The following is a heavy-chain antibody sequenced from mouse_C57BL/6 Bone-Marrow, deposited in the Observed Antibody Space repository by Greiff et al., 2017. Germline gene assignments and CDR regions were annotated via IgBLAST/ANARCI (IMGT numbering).Heavy chain of an antibody. CDR2: NYPRSGNT. CDR1: GYTFTSYG. V-gene: IGHV1-81*01. D-gene: IGHD1-1*01. J-gene: IGHJ1*03. Sequence: VQLQQSGAELARPGASVKLSCKASGYTFTSYGISWVKQRTGQGLEWIGENYPRSGNTYYNEKFKGKATLTADKSSSTAYMELRSLTSEDSAVYFCARNYYGSSCWYFDVWGTGTTVTVSS. CDR3: ARNYYGSSCWYFDV.